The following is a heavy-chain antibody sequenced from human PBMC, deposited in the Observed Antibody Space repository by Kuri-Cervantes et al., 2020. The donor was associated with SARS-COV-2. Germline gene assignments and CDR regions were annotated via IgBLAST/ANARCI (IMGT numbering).Heavy chain of an antibody. CDR2: INPRSGGK. CDR1: GDTFTTYF. Sequence: ASVKDSCNASGDTFTTYFWNWGRQAPGQGLEWMGWINPRSGGKNYSQKFQDRVSMTRYTSISTVYMELSSLRSDDTAMYYCARVGINYGDYMGHHDYWGQGTLVTVSS. CDR3: ARVGINYGDYMGHHDY. J-gene: IGHJ4*02. D-gene: IGHD4-17*01. V-gene: IGHV1-2*02.